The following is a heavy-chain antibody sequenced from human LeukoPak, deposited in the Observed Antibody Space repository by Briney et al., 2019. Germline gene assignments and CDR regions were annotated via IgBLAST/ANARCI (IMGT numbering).Heavy chain of an antibody. V-gene: IGHV4-4*02. CDR3: AARCYDYVWGSPFDY. D-gene: IGHD3-16*01. Sequence: SETLSLTCAVSGGSISSSNWWSWVRQPPGKGLEWIGEISHSGSTNYNPSLKSRVTISVDKSKNQFSLKLSSVTAADTAVYYCAARCYDYVWGSPFDYWGQGTLVTVSS. CDR2: ISHSGST. CDR1: GGSISSSNW. J-gene: IGHJ4*02.